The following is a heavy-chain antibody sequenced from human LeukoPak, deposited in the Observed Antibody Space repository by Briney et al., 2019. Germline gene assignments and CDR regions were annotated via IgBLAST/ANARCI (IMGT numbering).Heavy chain of an antibody. Sequence: ASVKVSCKASGGTFSSYAISWVRQAPGQGLEWMGGIIPIFGTANYAQKFQGRVTITADKSTSTAYMELSSLRSEDTAVYYCARRNYYYGSGSSRFDPWGQGTLVTVSS. CDR3: ARRNYYYGSGSSRFDP. CDR2: IIPIFGTA. V-gene: IGHV1-69*06. D-gene: IGHD3-10*01. J-gene: IGHJ5*02. CDR1: GGTFSSYA.